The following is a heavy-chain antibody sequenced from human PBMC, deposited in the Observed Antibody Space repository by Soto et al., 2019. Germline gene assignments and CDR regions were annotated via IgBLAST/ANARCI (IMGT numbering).Heavy chain of an antibody. V-gene: IGHV1-18*01. D-gene: IGHD3-10*01. CDR2: ISAYNGNT. CDR3: ATVLQYGSGSYHPIEG. CDR1: GYTFTSYG. Sequence: ASVKVSCKASGYTFTSYGISWVRQAPGQGLEWMGWISAYNGNTNYAQKLQGRVTMTTDTSTSTAYMELRSLRSDDTAVYYCATVLQYGSGSYHPIEGWGQGTLVIVSA. J-gene: IGHJ4*02.